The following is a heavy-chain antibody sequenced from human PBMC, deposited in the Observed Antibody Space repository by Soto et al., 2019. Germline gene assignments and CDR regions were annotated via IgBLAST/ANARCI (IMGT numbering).Heavy chain of an antibody. Sequence: EVQLMESGGGLVKPGGSLRLSCAASGFIFNNAWMSWVRQAPGKGLEWVGRIKSKGDAETTDYAAPVKGRFTISRDDSKNTVYLQMKSLKTEDTAVYHCTTDTKCMNGVCYPYYYGLDVWGQGTTVTVSS. CDR2: IKSKGDAETT. V-gene: IGHV3-15*01. CDR3: TTDTKCMNGVCYPYYYGLDV. J-gene: IGHJ6*02. CDR1: GFIFNNAW. D-gene: IGHD2-8*01.